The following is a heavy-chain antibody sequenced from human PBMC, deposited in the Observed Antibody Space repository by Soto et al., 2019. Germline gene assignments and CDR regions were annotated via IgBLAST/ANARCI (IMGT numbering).Heavy chain of an antibody. CDR1: GFIFSDYA. CDR2: ISYDGRYK. J-gene: IGHJ4*02. Sequence: QVQLVESGGGVVQPGRSLRLSCAASGFIFSDYAMHWVRQAPGKGLEWLAVISYDGRYKFYADSVQGRFTISRDDSKNTLDLQVNSLPPEDTAVYYCARPTIATRPSPIDYWGQGTLVTVSS. CDR3: ARPTIATRPSPIDY. V-gene: IGHV3-30*04. D-gene: IGHD6-6*01.